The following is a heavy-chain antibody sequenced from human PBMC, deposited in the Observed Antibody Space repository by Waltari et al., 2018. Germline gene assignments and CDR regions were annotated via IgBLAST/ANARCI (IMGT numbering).Heavy chain of an antibody. D-gene: IGHD2-2*01. J-gene: IGHJ5*02. CDR2: IYHSGST. CDR3: ARDKDIVVVPAATWFDP. Sequence: QVQLQESGPGLVKPSETLSLTCTVSGYSISSGYYWGWIRQPPGKGLEWSGSIYHSGSTYYNPSLKSRVTISVDTSKNQFSLKLSSVTAADTAVYYCARDKDIVVVPAATWFDPWGQGTLVTVSS. V-gene: IGHV4-38-2*02. CDR1: GYSISSGYY.